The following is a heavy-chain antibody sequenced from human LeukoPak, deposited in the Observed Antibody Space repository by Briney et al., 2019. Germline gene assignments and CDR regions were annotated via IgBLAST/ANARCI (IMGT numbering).Heavy chain of an antibody. CDR2: TNSDGSNT. CDR1: RFTFSSFW. CDR3: ARDRSTGWYYFDY. Sequence: GGSLTLSCSASRFTFSSFWMHWVRPAPRKGLVWVSRTNSDGSNTSYADSVKGRFTISTANAKNTLYLQMNSLRAEDTAVYYCARDRSTGWYYFDYWGQGTLVTVSS. V-gene: IGHV3-74*01. J-gene: IGHJ4*02. D-gene: IGHD6-19*01.